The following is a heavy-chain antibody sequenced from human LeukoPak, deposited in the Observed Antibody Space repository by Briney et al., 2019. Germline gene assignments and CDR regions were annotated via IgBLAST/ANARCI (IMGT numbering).Heavy chain of an antibody. CDR1: GFTFSSYW. J-gene: IGHJ4*02. V-gene: IGHV3-7*01. CDR2: IKQDGSEK. D-gene: IGHD3-22*01. Sequence: PGGSLRLSCAASGFTFSSYWMSWVRQAPGKGLEWVANIKQDGSEKYYVDSVKGRFTISRDNAKNSLYLQMNSLRAEDTAVYYCAGSRGPSYYYDSSGYPSGYWGQGTLVTVSS. CDR3: AGSRGPSYYYDSSGYPSGY.